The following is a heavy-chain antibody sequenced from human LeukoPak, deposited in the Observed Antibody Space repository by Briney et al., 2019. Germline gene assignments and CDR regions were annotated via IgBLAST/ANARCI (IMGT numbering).Heavy chain of an antibody. CDR2: VNNDGSST. CDR1: GFIFSNYR. CDR3: AKGGLRVTDY. V-gene: IGHV3-74*03. Sequence: PGGSLRLSCAASGFIFSNYRMHWVRQAPGKGLVWVSRVNNDGSSTTYADSVKGRFTISRDNAKNTLYLQMNSLRAEDTAVYYCAKGGLRVTDYWGQRTLVTVSS. D-gene: IGHD5/OR15-5a*01. J-gene: IGHJ4*02.